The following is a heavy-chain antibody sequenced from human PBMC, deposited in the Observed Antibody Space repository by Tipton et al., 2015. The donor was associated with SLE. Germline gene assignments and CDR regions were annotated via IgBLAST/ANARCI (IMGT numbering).Heavy chain of an antibody. CDR3: VRPRGVPSHSIVYFDL. J-gene: IGHJ2*01. V-gene: IGHV4-34*08. CDR2: INHSGST. D-gene: IGHD2-8*02. Sequence: QLVKSGGGVVQPGRSLRLFCAASGFIFRTYGIHWVRQAPGKGPQWIGEINHSGSTNFDPSLKIRMSISIVTSQHQFSLKLTSVTAADTAVHCCVRPRGVPSHSIVYFDLWGRCTPFTFSS. CDR1: GFIFRTYG.